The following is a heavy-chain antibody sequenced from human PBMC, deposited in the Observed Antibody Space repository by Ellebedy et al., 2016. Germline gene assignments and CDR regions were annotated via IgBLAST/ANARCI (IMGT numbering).Heavy chain of an antibody. J-gene: IGHJ3*02. CDR1: GGTFSSYA. CDR3: ARDRDRRGRDAFDI. V-gene: IGHV1-69*13. D-gene: IGHD2-15*01. CDR2: IIPIFGTA. Sequence: SVKVSXKASGGTFSSYAISWVRQAPGQGLEWMGGIIPIFGTANYAQKFQGRVTITADESTSTAYMELSSLRSEDTAVYYCARDRDRRGRDAFDIWGQGTMVTVSS.